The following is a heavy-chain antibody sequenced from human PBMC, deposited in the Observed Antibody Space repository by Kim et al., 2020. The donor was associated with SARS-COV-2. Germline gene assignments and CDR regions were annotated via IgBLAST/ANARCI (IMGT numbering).Heavy chain of an antibody. CDR2: ISCNSGLI. D-gene: IGHD1-26*01. CDR3: SKGVGATILNSFDI. V-gene: IGHV3-9*01. Sequence: GGSLRLSCAASGFTFDDYAMYWVRQAPGKGLEWVSGISCNSGLIHYAGSVKGRFTISRDNAKNSVYLQMDSLRPEDTALYYCSKGVGATILNSFDIWGEGTLVSVSS. CDR1: GFTFDDYA. J-gene: IGHJ3*02.